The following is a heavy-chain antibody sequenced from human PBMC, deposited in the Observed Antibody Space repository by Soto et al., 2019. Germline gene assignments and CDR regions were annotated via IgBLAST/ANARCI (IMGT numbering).Heavy chain of an antibody. J-gene: IGHJ5*02. V-gene: IGHV3-33*01. CDR3: ARGGYSSGWYGNWFDP. D-gene: IGHD6-19*01. Sequence: GGSLRLSCAASGFTFSGYGMHWVRQAPGKGLEWVAVIWYDGSNKYYADSVKGRFTISRDNSKNTLYLQMNSLRAEDTAVYYCARGGYSSGWYGNWFDPWGQGTLVTVSS. CDR1: GFTFSGYG. CDR2: IWYDGSNK.